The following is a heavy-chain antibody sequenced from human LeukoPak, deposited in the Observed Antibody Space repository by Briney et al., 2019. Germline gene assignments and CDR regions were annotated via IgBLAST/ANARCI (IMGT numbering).Heavy chain of an antibody. J-gene: IGHJ4*02. V-gene: IGHV3-64D*06. CDR1: GFTFSSYA. CDR2: ICGNGGST. D-gene: IGHD3-10*01. CDR3: VKGTYCTGSYYNPGDYFDY. Sequence: GGSLRLSCSASGFTFSSYAMHWVRQAPGKGLEYVSAICGNGGSTYYADSVKGRFTISRDNSKNTLYLQMSSLRAEDTAVYYCVKGTYCTGSYYNPGDYFDYWGQGTLVTVSS.